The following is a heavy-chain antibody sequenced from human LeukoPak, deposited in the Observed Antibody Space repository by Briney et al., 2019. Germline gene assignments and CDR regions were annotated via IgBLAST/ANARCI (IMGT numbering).Heavy chain of an antibody. D-gene: IGHD3-16*01. J-gene: IGHJ5*02. CDR1: GYANTSGGFS. V-gene: IGHV4-38-2*02. CDR3: ARDFGETALPNWFDP. Sequence: SQTLSLTCTVSGYANTSGGFSWNWIRQPPGKELEWIGSTSHSDSTYYNPSLESRVSISVDTSKNQFSLKLTSVTAADTAVYYCARDFGETALPNWFDPWGQGTLVTVSS. CDR2: TSHSDST.